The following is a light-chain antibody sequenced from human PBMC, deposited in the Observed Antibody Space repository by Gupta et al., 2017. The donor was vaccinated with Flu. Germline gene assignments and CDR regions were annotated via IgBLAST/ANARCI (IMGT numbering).Light chain of an antibody. CDR2: LGS. J-gene: IGKJ1*01. V-gene: IGKV2-28*01. Sequence: DXVXXQSXXXXPVXXXXXASISCRSSQSLLHSNGYNYLDWYLQKPGQSPQLLIYLGSNRASGVPDRFSGSGSGTDFTLKISRVEAEDVGVYYCMQALQTPTFGQGTKVEIK. CDR3: MQALQTPT. CDR1: QSLLHSNGYNY.